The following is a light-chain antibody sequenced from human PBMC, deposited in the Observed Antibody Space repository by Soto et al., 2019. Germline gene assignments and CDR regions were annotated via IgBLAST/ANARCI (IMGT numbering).Light chain of an antibody. CDR1: RSVSSY. CDR3: QHRSDWPPRLT. CDR2: DAS. J-gene: IGKJ4*01. Sequence: EIVLTQSPATLSLSPGERATLSCGASRSVSSYLAWYQQKPGQAPRLLNYDASYRSTGIPARFSGSGSGTDFTLTISSLEPEGFAVYYCQHRSDWPPRLTFGGGTKVEIK. V-gene: IGKV3-11*01.